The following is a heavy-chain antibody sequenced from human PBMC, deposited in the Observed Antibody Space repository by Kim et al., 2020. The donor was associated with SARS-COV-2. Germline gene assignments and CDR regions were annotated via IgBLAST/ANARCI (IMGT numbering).Heavy chain of an antibody. Sequence: GGSLRLSCAASGFTFSSYAMHWVRQAPGKGLEWVAVISYDGSNKYYADSVKGRFTISRDNSKNTLYLQMNSLRAEDTAVYYCASDGGGYQIGGPYFDYWGQGTLVTVSS. CDR2: ISYDGSNK. CDR3: ASDGGGYQIGGPYFDY. D-gene: IGHD5-18*01. V-gene: IGHV3-30*04. CDR1: GFTFSSYA. J-gene: IGHJ4*02.